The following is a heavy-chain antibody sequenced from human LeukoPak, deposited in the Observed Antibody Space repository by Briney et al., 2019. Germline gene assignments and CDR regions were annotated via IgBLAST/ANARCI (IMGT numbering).Heavy chain of an antibody. V-gene: IGHV4-30-2*01. CDR2: IYHSGST. CDR1: GGSISSGGYY. J-gene: IGHJ4*02. D-gene: IGHD3-16*01. CDR3: AREGGETRKFDY. Sequence: ASETLSLTCTVSGGSISSGGYYWSWIRQPPGKGLEWIGYIYHSGSTYYNPSLKSRVTISVDRSKNQFSLKLSSVTAADTAVYYCAREGGETRKFDYWGQGTLVTVSS.